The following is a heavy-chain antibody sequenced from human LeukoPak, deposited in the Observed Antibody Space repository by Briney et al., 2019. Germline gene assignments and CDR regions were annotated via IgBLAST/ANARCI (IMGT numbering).Heavy chain of an antibody. CDR3: AREVVVPAATKYGWFDP. D-gene: IGHD2-2*01. CDR2: IIPIFGTA. V-gene: IGHV1-69*13. J-gene: IGHJ5*02. CDR1: GGTFSSYA. Sequence: ASVKVSCKASGGTFSSYAISWVRQAPGQGLEWMGGIIPIFGTANYAQKFQGRVTITADESASTAYMELSSLRSEDTAVYYCAREVVVPAATKYGWFDPWGQGTLVTVSS.